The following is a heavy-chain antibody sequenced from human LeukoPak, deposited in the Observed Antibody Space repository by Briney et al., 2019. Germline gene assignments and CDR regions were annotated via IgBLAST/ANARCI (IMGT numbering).Heavy chain of an antibody. Sequence: PSETLSLTCTVSGGSISSSSYYWGWIRQPPGKGLEWIGSIYYSGSTYYNPSLKSRVTISVDTSKNQFSLKLSSVTAADTAVYYCARGDDSSSWYSDYWGQGTLVTVSS. J-gene: IGHJ4*02. CDR2: IYYSGST. V-gene: IGHV4-39*07. CDR3: ARGDDSSSWYSDY. D-gene: IGHD6-13*01. CDR1: GGSISSSSYY.